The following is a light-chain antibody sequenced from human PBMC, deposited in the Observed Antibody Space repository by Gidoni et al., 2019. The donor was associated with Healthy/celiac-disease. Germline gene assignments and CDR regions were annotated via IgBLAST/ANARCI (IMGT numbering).Light chain of an antibody. Sequence: DIVLTQSPLSLPVTPGEPASISCRSSQSLLHSNGYNYLDWYLQKPGQSPQLLIYLGSNRASGVPDRFSGSGSGTDFTLKISRVEAEDVGVYYCMQALQTPLTCXQXTKVEIK. V-gene: IGKV2-28*01. CDR3: MQALQTPLT. J-gene: IGKJ1*01. CDR1: QSLLHSNGYNY. CDR2: LGS.